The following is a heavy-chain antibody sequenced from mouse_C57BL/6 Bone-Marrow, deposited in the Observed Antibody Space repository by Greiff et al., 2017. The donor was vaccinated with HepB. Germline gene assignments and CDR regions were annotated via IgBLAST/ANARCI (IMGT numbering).Heavy chain of an antibody. CDR1: GFTFSSYG. J-gene: IGHJ3*01. V-gene: IGHV5-6*02. CDR2: ISSGGSYT. D-gene: IGHD2-1*01. Sequence: EVKVVESGGDLVKPGGSLNLSCAASGFTFSSYGMSWVRQTPDKRLEWVATISSGGSYTYYPDSVKGRFTISRDNAKNTLYLQMSSLKSEDTAMYYCARRIYPPWGQGTLVTVSA. CDR3: ARRIYPP.